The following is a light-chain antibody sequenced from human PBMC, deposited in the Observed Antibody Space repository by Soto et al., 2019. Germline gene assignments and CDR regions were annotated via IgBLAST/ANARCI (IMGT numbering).Light chain of an antibody. CDR2: DAS. V-gene: IGKV3D-11*03. Sequence: EIVLTQSPATLSLSPGERATLSCRASQSIRTNLAWYQQKPGQAPRLLIYDASTRATGIPARFSGSGSGTDCTLTISSLEPEDVAVYYCQQYGSSPITLGQGTRLEIK. CDR3: QQYGSSPIT. CDR1: QSIRTN. J-gene: IGKJ5*01.